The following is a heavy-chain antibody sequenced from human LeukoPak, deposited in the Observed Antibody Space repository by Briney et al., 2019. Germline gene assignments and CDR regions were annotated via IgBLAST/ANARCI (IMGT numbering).Heavy chain of an antibody. J-gene: IGHJ4*02. CDR2: ISGSGGGT. D-gene: IGHD3-22*01. V-gene: IGHV3-23*01. Sequence: GGSLRLSCAVSGITVSHYGMSWVRQAPGKGLEWVAGISGSGGGTNYADSVKGRFTISRGNFKNTLYLQMNSLRAEDTAVYFCAKRGVVIRVILVGFHKEAYYFDSWGQGALVTVSS. CDR3: AKRGVVIRVILVGFHKEAYYFDS. CDR1: GITVSHYG.